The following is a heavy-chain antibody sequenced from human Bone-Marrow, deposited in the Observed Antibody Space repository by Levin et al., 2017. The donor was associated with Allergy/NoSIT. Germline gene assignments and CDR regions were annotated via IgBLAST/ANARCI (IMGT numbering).Heavy chain of an antibody. V-gene: IGHV4-61*02. D-gene: IGHD2-2*01. CDR1: GGSISSGSYY. J-gene: IGHJ5*02. Sequence: SETLSLTCTVSGGSISSGSYYWSWIRQPAGKGLEWIGRIYTSGSTNYNPSLKSRVTISVDTSKNQFSLKLSSVTAADTAVYYCARGYCSSTSCYRGLNWFDPWGQGTLVTVSS. CDR3: ARGYCSSTSCYRGLNWFDP. CDR2: IYTSGST.